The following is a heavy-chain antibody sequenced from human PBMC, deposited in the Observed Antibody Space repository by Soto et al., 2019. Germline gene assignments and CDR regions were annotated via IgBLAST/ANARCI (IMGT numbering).Heavy chain of an antibody. CDR3: ARAVAVPASCDY. V-gene: IGHV1-3*05. CDR1: GYSFTSYA. CDR2: INAGNGNT. D-gene: IGHD6-19*01. Sequence: QVQLVQSGAEEKKPGASVKVSCKASGYSFTSYAMHWVRQAPGQRLEGMGWINAGNGNTKYSQKFRGRVTITRDTSASTAYMELSSLRSEDTAMYYCARAVAVPASCDYWGQGTLVTVSS. J-gene: IGHJ4*02.